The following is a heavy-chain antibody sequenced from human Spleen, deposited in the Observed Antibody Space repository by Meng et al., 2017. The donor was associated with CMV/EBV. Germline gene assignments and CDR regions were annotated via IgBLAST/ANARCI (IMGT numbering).Heavy chain of an antibody. CDR1: GLTFSGYW. CDR3: ARDWATIFGVVIIPNYGMDV. V-gene: IGHV3-7*01. J-gene: IGHJ6*02. CDR2: INQDGSEN. D-gene: IGHD3-3*01. Sequence: GGSLRLSCAASGLTFSGYWMKWARQAPGLGLKWVANINQDGSENVKGRFTISRDNAKNSLYLQTNSLRVEDTAVYYCARDWATIFGVVIIPNYGMDVWGQGTTVTVSS.